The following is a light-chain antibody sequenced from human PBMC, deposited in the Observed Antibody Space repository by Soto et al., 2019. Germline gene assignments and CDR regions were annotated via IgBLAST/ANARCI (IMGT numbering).Light chain of an antibody. CDR2: DVS. Sequence: QSALTQPASVSGSPGQSITISCTGTSSDVGAYNFVSWYQQHPGNVPKHMIFDVSSRPSGVSDRFSGSKSGNTASLTISGIHAEDEGDYYCSSYTSSSTHVFGSGTKVTVL. CDR1: SSDVGAYNF. V-gene: IGLV2-14*03. CDR3: SSYTSSSTHV. J-gene: IGLJ1*01.